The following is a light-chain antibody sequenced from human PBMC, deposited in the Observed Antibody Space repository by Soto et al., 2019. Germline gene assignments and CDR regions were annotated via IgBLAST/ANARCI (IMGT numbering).Light chain of an antibody. CDR1: QSVLNTSNKKNY. J-gene: IGKJ2*01. V-gene: IGKV4-1*01. CDR3: QQYYSTVKYS. Sequence: DIVMTQSPDSLTVSLGETATINCKSSQSVLNTSNKKNYISWFQQKSGRPPKLLIYWASTRESGVPDRFSGSGSETDFTLTINNVQAEDEAVYYCQQYYSTVKYSFGQGTKLDIK. CDR2: WAS.